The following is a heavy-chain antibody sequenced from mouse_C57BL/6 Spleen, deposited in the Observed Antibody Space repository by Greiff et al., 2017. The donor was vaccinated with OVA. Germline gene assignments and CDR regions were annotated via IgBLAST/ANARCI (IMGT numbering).Heavy chain of an antibody. D-gene: IGHD2-4*01. CDR3: ARADYGGTWFAY. J-gene: IGHJ3*01. CDR1: GYTFTDYN. Sequence: VQLKQSGPELVKPGASVKMSCKASGYTFTDYNMHWVKQSHGKSLEWIGYINPNNGGTSYNQKFKGKATLTVNKSSSTAYMELRSLTSEDSAVYYCARADYGGTWFAYWGQGTLVTVSA. V-gene: IGHV1-22*01. CDR2: INPNNGGT.